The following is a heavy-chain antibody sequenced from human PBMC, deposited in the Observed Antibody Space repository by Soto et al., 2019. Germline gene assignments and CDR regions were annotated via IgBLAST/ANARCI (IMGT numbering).Heavy chain of an antibody. CDR3: ARFKWGDDY. Sequence: HVQLVQSGAEVRKPGSSVKVSCQASGGTFSNSTVTWVRQAPGQGLEWMGRLIPILGLANYAQKFRGRLTITADKATTTAYRELRSLRSEDTAIYYCARFKWGDDYWGQGTLVTVSS. CDR1: GGTFSNST. D-gene: IGHD5-12*01. CDR2: LIPILGLA. J-gene: IGHJ4*02. V-gene: IGHV1-69*02.